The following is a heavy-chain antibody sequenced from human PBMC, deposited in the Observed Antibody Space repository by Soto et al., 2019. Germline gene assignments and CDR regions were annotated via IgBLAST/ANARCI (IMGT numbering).Heavy chain of an antibody. D-gene: IGHD1-26*01. V-gene: IGHV3-30-3*01. J-gene: IGHJ4*02. Sequence: GGSLRLSCAASGFTFRNYAMDWVRQAPGKGLEWVAVISYDESDKYYADSVKGRFTISRDNSKNTLYLQMNSLRAEDTAVYYCARGLITGSSYSGGWYYFDHWGQGTPVTVSS. CDR1: GFTFRNYA. CDR2: ISYDESDK. CDR3: ARGLITGSSYSGGWYYFDH.